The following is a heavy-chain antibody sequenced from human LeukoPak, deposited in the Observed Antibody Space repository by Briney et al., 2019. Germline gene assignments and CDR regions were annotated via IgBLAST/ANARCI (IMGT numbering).Heavy chain of an antibody. CDR1: GGSFSGYY. J-gene: IGHJ4*02. V-gene: IGHV4-34*01. D-gene: IGHD3-22*01. CDR2: INHSGST. Sequence: SETLSLTCAVYGGSFSGYYWSWIRQPPGKGLEWIGEINHSGSTNYNPSLKSRVTISVDTSKNQFSLKLSSVTAADTAVYYCARHWTDYYDSGFYYSWGQGTLVTVS. CDR3: ARHWTDYYDSGFYYS.